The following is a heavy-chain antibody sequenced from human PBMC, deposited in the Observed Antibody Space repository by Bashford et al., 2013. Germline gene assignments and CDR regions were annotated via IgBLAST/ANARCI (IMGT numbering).Heavy chain of an antibody. CDR1: GGSVTLSY. Sequence: SETLSLTCAVSGGSVTLSYWSWIRKPPEKALEWIGFIRDSGTTNYNSSLRSRLTMSLDASKNQLSLNLRSVTASDTAMYYCARWLPKRYYFDYWGQGTLVTVSS. J-gene: IGHJ4*02. CDR3: ARWLPKRYYFDY. CDR2: IRDSGTT. D-gene: IGHD5-12*01. V-gene: IGHV4-59*02.